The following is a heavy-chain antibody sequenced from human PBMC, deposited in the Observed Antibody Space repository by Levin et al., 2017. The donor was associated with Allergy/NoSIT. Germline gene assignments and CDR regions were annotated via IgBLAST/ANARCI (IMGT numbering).Heavy chain of an antibody. CDR2: ISTSGRI. CDR1: GFIFGNFD. D-gene: IGHD6-19*01. J-gene: IGHJ4*02. CDR3: AKERGGCEPPRLDN. V-gene: IGHV3-69-1*01. Sequence: NAGGSLRLSCAASGFIFGNFDMNWVRQAPGQGLEWVAYISTSGRIHYADSVKVRFTISRDNGKTSLYLPMNILRDEDRAGYYCAKERGGCEPPRLDNWGQGTLVIVSS.